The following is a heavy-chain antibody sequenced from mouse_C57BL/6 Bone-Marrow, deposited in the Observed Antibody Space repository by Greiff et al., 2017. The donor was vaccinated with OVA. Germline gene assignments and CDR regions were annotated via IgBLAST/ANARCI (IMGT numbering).Heavy chain of an antibody. CDR3: AREARLPYAMDY. CDR1: GYTFTSYG. D-gene: IGHD2-4*01. J-gene: IGHJ4*01. V-gene: IGHV14-4*01. CDR2: IDPENGDT. Sequence: EVQLQQSGAELARPGASVKLSCKASGYTFTSYGISWVKQRPEQGLEWIGWIDPENGDTEYASKFQGKATITADTSSNTAYLQLSSLTSEDTAVYYCAREARLPYAMDYWGQGTSVTVSS.